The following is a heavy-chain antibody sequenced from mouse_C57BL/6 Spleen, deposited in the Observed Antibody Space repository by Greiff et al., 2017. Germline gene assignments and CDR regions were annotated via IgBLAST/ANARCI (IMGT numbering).Heavy chain of an antibody. CDR2: IYPGSGNT. D-gene: IGHD1-1*01. CDR3: ARKEDYYGGFAY. V-gene: IGHV1-76*01. Sequence: QVQLQQSGAELVRPGASVKLSCKASGYTFTDYYINWVKQRPGQGLEWIARIYPGSGNTYYNEKFKGKATLTAEKSSSTAYMQLSSLTSEDSAVXFCARKEDYYGGFAYWGQGTLVTVSA. CDR1: GYTFTDYY. J-gene: IGHJ3*01.